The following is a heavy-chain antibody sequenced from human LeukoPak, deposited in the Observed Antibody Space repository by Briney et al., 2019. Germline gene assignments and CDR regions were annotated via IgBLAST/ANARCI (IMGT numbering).Heavy chain of an antibody. Sequence: KSSETLSLTCAVYGGSFSGYYWSWIRQPPGKGLEWIGEINHSGSTNYNPSLKSRVTISVDTSKNQFSLKLSSVTAADTAVYYCARRRYYYGSGSYSPRFNWFDPWGQGTLVTVSS. CDR2: INHSGST. J-gene: IGHJ5*02. CDR1: GGSFSGYY. V-gene: IGHV4-34*01. CDR3: ARRRYYYGSGSYSPRFNWFDP. D-gene: IGHD3-10*01.